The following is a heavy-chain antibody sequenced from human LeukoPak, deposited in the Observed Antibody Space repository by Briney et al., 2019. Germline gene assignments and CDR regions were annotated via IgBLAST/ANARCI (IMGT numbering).Heavy chain of an antibody. CDR3: ARALTEVQVVAATYYYYYYMDV. D-gene: IGHD2-15*01. V-gene: IGHV1-2*02. Sequence: ASVKVSCKASGYTFTGYYMHWVRQAPGQGLEWMGWINPNSGGTNYAQKFQGRVTMTRDTSISTAYMELSRLRSDDTAVYYCARALTEVQVVAATYYYYYYMDVWGKGTTVTVSS. CDR1: GYTFTGYY. J-gene: IGHJ6*03. CDR2: INPNSGGT.